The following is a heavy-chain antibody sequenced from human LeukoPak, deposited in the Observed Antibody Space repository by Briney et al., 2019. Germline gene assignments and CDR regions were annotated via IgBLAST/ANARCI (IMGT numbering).Heavy chain of an antibody. D-gene: IGHD5-18*01. J-gene: IGHJ4*02. CDR1: GFTFSSYA. V-gene: IGHV3-30-3*01. Sequence: PGGSLRPSCAASGFTFSSYAMHWVRQAPGKGLEWVAVISYDGSNKYYADSVKGRFTISRDNSKNTLYLQMNSLRAEDTAVYYCARDFRVDTATYWGQGTLVTVSS. CDR3: ARDFRVDTATY. CDR2: ISYDGSNK.